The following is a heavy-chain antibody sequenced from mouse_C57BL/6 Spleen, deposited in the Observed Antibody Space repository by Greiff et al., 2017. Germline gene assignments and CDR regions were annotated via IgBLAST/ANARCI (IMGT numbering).Heavy chain of an antibody. Sequence: EVQLQQSGPELVKPGASVKISCKASGYTFTDYYMNWVKQSHGKSLEWIGDINPNNGGTSYNQKFKGKSTLTVDKSSSTAYMQLSSLTSEDSAVYYCASGKNYFDYWGQGTTLTVSS. V-gene: IGHV1-26*01. CDR3: ASGKNYFDY. J-gene: IGHJ2*01. CDR1: GYTFTDYY. CDR2: INPNNGGT.